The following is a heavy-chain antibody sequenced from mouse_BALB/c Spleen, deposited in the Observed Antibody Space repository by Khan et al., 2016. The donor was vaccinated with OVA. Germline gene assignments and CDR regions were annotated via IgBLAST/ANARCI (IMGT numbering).Heavy chain of an antibody. D-gene: IGHD2-14*01. CDR3: VREGAYHRSDGWFAY. CDR1: GYTFTSYT. V-gene: IGHV1-4*01. Sequence: QVQLQQSGAELARPGASLKMSCKASGYTFTSYTIHWVRQRPGLTLEWIGHINPSNDYTNYNQKFKDKATLIVDKSSSTAYMQLSSLTSEDSAVYYGVREGAYHRSDGWFAYWGQGTPVTVSA. CDR2: INPSNDYT. J-gene: IGHJ3*01.